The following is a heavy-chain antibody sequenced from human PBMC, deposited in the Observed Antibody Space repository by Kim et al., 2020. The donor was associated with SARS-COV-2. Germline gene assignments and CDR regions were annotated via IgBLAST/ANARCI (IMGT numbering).Heavy chain of an antibody. CDR3: AREEVATPELWSYYYYYYGMDV. Sequence: GGSLRLSCAASGFTFSSYWMHWVRQAPGKGLVWVSRINSDGSSTSYADSVKGRFTISRDNAKNKLYLQMNSLRAEDTAVYYCAREEVATPELWSYYYYYYGMDVWGQGTTVTVSS. D-gene: IGHD5-18*01. CDR1: GFTFSSYW. J-gene: IGHJ6*02. CDR2: INSDGSST. V-gene: IGHV3-74*01.